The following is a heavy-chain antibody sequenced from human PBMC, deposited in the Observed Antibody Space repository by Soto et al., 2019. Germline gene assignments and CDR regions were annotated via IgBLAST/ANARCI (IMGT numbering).Heavy chain of an antibody. V-gene: IGHV3-64*04. J-gene: IGHJ4*02. D-gene: IGHD5-18*01. CDR2: IVNDGGNK. CDR1: GFTFSSYS. CDR3: ARDNRGRGYSYCDY. Sequence: PGGSLRLSCSASGFTFSSYSMSWVRQAPGKGLECVSAIVNDGGNKYYADSVKGRFTISRDNSKNTLYLQMNSLRAEDTAVYYCARDNRGRGYSYCDYWGQGTLVTVSS.